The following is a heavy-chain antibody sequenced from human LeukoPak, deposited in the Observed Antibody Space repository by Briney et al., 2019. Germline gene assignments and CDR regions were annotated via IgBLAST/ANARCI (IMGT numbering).Heavy chain of an antibody. CDR3: ARASRGGATLNFDY. D-gene: IGHD1-26*01. CDR1: GFTFSSYW. V-gene: IGHV3-7*03. J-gene: IGHJ4*02. Sequence: GGSLRLPCAASGFTFSSYWMSWVRQAPGKGLEWVANIKQDGSEKYYVDSVKGRFTISRDNAKNSLYLQMNSLRAGDTAVFYCARASRGGATLNFDYWGLGTLVTVSS. CDR2: IKQDGSEK.